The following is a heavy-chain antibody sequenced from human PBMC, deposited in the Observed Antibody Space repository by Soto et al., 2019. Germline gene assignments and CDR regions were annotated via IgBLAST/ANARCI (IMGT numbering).Heavy chain of an antibody. CDR2: ISAYNGNT. CDR3: ARDLGASWLIPLHFDI. Sequence: ASVKVSCKASGYTFTSYGISWVRQARGQGLEWMGWISAYNGNTNYAQKLQGRVTMTTDTSTSTAYMELRSLRSDDTAVYYCARDLGASWLIPLHFDIWGQGTMVTVSS. CDR1: GYTFTSYG. J-gene: IGHJ3*02. V-gene: IGHV1-18*01. D-gene: IGHD1-26*01.